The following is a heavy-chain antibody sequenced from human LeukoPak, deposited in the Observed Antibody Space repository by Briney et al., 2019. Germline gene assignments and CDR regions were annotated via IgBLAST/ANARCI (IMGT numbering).Heavy chain of an antibody. CDR2: IHYSGVT. CDR1: GXSISGYY. CDR3: TRTIPHGSGDY. J-gene: IGHJ4*02. D-gene: IGHD3-10*01. V-gene: IGHV4-59*01. Sequence: SETLSLTCTVSGXSISGYYWSWIRQPPGKGLEWIAYIHYSGVTSYNPSLMSRVTISLDTSENQFSLKLSSVTAADTAFYYCTRTIPHGSGDYWGQGTLVTVSS.